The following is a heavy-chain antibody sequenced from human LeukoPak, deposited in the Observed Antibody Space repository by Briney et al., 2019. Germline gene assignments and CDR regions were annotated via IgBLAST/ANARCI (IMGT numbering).Heavy chain of an antibody. Sequence: SVKVSCKASGGTFSSYAISWVRQAPGQGLEWMGGIIPIFGTANYAQKFQGRVTMTRDMSTSTVYMELSSLRSEDTAVYYCARGSNSVAGTNGDYWGQGTLVTVSS. CDR1: GGTFSSYA. D-gene: IGHD6-19*01. V-gene: IGHV1-69*05. CDR2: IIPIFGTA. CDR3: ARGSNSVAGTNGDY. J-gene: IGHJ4*02.